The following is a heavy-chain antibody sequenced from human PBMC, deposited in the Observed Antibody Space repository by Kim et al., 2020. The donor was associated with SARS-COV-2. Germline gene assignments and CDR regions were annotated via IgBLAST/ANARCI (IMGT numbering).Heavy chain of an antibody. CDR3: ARDHLSGSYPNDAFDI. J-gene: IGHJ3*02. Sequence: SLKIRVTMSVDTSKNQFSLKLSSVTAADTAVYYCARDHLSGSYPNDAFDIWGQGTMVTVSS. D-gene: IGHD1-26*01. V-gene: IGHV4-4*07.